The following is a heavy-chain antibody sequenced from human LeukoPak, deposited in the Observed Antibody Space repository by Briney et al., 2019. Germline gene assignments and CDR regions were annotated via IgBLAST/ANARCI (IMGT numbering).Heavy chain of an antibody. CDR2: SHISGNT. Sequence: SETLSLTCTVSGGSIGRYYWSWIRQSPGKGLEWIGFSHISGNTIYSPSLKSRVTISLDTSKNQFSLRLSSVTAADTALYYCARHDEIAVITNGLNIWGQGTMVTVSS. CDR3: ARHDEIAVITNGLNI. J-gene: IGHJ3*02. CDR1: GGSIGRYY. D-gene: IGHD3-22*01. V-gene: IGHV4-4*09.